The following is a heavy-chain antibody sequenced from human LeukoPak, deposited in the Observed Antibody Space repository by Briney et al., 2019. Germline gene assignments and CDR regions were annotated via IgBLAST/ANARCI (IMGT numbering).Heavy chain of an antibody. CDR1: GGSFSGYY. Sequence: SETLSLTCAVYGGSFSGYYWSWIRQPPGKGLEWIGEINHSGSTNYNPSLKSGVTISVDTSKNQFSLKLSSVTAADTAVYYCARGLLGYCTNGVCPNYYYMDVWGKGTTVTVSS. CDR3: ARGLLGYCTNGVCPNYYYMDV. D-gene: IGHD2-8*01. V-gene: IGHV4-34*01. CDR2: INHSGST. J-gene: IGHJ6*03.